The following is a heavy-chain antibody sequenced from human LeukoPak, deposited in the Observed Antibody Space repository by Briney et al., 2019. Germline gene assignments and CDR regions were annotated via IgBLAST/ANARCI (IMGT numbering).Heavy chain of an antibody. D-gene: IGHD3-22*01. J-gene: IGHJ4*02. CDR2: IYSGGST. CDR3: ARGDYYDSSGLQ. V-gene: IGHV3-53*01. Sequence: GGSLRLSCAASEFSVGSNYMTWVRQAPGKGLEWVSVIYSGGSTYYADSVKGRFTISRDNSKNTLYLQMNSLRAEDTAVYYCARGDYYDSSGLQWGQGTLVTVSS. CDR1: EFSVGSNY.